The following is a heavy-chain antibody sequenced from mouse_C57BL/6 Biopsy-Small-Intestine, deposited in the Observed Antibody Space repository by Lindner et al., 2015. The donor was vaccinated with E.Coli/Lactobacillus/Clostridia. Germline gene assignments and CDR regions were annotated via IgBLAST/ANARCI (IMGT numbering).Heavy chain of an antibody. CDR3: ARGGVRFYAMDY. CDR1: GYTFTDYN. D-gene: IGHD1-1*01. J-gene: IGHJ4*01. Sequence: VQLQESGAELVKPGASVKMSCKASGYTFTDYNMHWVKQSHGKSLEWIGYINPNNGGTSYNQKFKGKATLTVNKSSSTAYMELRSLTSEDSAVYYCARGGVRFYAMDYWGQGTSVTVSS. CDR2: INPNNGGT. V-gene: IGHV1-22*01.